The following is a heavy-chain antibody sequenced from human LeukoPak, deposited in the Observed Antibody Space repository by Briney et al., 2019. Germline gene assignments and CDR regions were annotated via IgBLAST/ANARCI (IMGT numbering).Heavy chain of an antibody. CDR2: ISYDGSNK. J-gene: IGHJ4*02. Sequence: GGSLRLSCAASGFTFSSNAMHWVRHAPGKALEWVAVISYDGSNKYYADSVKGRFPISRDNSKNTLYLQMNSLRAEDTAVYYCARDGPAAACFDYWGQGTLVTVSS. D-gene: IGHD6-13*01. V-gene: IGHV3-30*04. CDR3: ARDGPAAACFDY. CDR1: GFTFSSNA.